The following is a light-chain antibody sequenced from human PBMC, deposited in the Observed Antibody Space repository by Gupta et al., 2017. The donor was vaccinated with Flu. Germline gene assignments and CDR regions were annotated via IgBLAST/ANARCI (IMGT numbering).Light chain of an antibody. Sequence: SVLTQPPSVSGAPGQTVTISCTGSSSNIGAGYDVPWYQQLPGTAPKLLIYGNSNRPSGVPDRFSGSKSGTSASLAITGLQAEDEADYYCQSYDSSLSGSVFGGGTKLTVL. CDR3: QSYDSSLSGSV. J-gene: IGLJ2*01. CDR1: SSNIGAGYD. CDR2: GNS. V-gene: IGLV1-40*01.